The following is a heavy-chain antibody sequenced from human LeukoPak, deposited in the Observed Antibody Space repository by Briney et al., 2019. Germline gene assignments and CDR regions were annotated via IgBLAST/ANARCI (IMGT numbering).Heavy chain of an antibody. J-gene: IGHJ4*02. CDR1: GFTFSSYG. CDR3: ARERVSSGCFRD. V-gene: IGHV3-30*03. CDR2: ISYDGSNK. D-gene: IGHD6-19*01. Sequence: GGSLRLSCAASGFTFSSYGMYWVRQAPGKGLEWVAVISYDGSNKYYADSVKGRFTISRDNSKNTLYLQMNSLRAEDTAVYYCARERVSSGCFRDWGQGTLVTVSS.